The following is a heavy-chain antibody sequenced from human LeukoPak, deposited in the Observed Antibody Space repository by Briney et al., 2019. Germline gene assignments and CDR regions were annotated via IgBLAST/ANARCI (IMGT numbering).Heavy chain of an antibody. CDR1: GYTFTSHD. D-gene: IGHD3-22*01. CDR3: ARLSQTPDYYSNGGYYYLGY. CDR2: ISAYNGNT. Sequence: ASVKVSCKASGYTFTSHDINWVRQAPGQGLEWMGWISAYNGNTNYAQKLQGRVTMTTDTSTSTAYMELRSLRSEDTAVYYCARLSQTPDYYSNGGYYYLGYWGQGTPVTVSS. J-gene: IGHJ4*02. V-gene: IGHV1-18*01.